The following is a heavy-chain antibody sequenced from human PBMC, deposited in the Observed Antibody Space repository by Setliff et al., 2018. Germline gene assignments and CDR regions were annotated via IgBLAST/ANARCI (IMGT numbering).Heavy chain of an antibody. V-gene: IGHV4-38-2*02. D-gene: IGHD6-19*01. CDR3: ARDLGRRPPNSSGWYEY. CDR1: GYSISSGYY. CDR2: IYHSGST. J-gene: IGHJ4*02. Sequence: SETLSLTCTVSGYSISSGYYWGWIRQPPGKGLEWIGSIYHSGSTYYNPSLKSRVTISVDTSKNQFSLKLSSVTAADTAVYSCARDLGRRPPNSSGWYEYWGQGTLVTVSS.